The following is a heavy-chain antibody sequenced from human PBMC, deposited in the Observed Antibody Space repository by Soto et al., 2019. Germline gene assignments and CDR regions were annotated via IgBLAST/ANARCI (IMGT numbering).Heavy chain of an antibody. Sequence: QVQLQQWGAGLVKPSETLSLSCAVYGKSFSGHSWAWIRQPPGKGLEWIGEINESGSTYYNPSLKSRVNISTDTSKNQFSLKLSSVSAADTAAYFCARGSGIVALPGELEDVNYDYWGQGTLVNVS. CDR3: ARGSGIVALPGELEDVNYDY. J-gene: IGHJ4*02. CDR2: INESGST. V-gene: IGHV4-34*01. D-gene: IGHD1-1*01. CDR1: GKSFSGHS.